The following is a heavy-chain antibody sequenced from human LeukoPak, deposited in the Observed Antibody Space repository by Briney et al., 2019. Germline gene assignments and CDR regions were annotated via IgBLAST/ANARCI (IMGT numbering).Heavy chain of an antibody. Sequence: SETLSLTCTVSGGSISSYYWSWIRQPAGKGLEWIGRIYTSGSTNYNPSLKSRVTMSVDTSKNQFSLKLSSVTAADTAVYYCARHGPKTYYYDSSGYTRAFDIWGQGTMVTVSS. J-gene: IGHJ3*02. V-gene: IGHV4-4*07. CDR2: IYTSGST. D-gene: IGHD3-22*01. CDR1: GGSISSYY. CDR3: ARHGPKTYYYDSSGYTRAFDI.